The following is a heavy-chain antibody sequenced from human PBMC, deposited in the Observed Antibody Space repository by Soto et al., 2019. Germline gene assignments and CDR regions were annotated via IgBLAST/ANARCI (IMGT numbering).Heavy chain of an antibody. V-gene: IGHV3-30*18. CDR1: GFTFSTYG. CDR3: ANGFRSGWYYFDY. Sequence: QVQLVESGGGVIQPGRSLKLSCGASGFTFSTYGMHWVRQAPGKGLEWVAVISHDGSNKYYADSVKGRFTISRDNSKNTVYLQMNSLKPEDTAVYYCANGFRSGWYYFDYWGQGTLVTVSS. J-gene: IGHJ4*02. CDR2: ISHDGSNK. D-gene: IGHD6-19*01.